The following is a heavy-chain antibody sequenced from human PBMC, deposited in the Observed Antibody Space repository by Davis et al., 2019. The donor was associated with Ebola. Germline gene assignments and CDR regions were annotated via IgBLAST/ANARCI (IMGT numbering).Heavy chain of an antibody. V-gene: IGHV3-48*01. J-gene: IGHJ4*02. CDR1: GFTFSSYG. CDR2: ISSSSSTI. Sequence: GGSLTLSCAVSGFTFSSYGTNWVRKGPGKGLEWVSYISSSSSTIYKADSVKGRFTISRHNSKNTLYLQMSNLRAEDTAMYYCARDHVVAGVIFDFWGQGTLVTVSS. CDR3: ARDHVVAGVIFDF. D-gene: IGHD6-19*01.